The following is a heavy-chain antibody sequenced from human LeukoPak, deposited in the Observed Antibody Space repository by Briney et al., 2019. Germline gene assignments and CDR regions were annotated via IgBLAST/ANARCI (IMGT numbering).Heavy chain of an antibody. J-gene: IGHJ4*02. V-gene: IGHV4-31*03. Sequence: SETLSLTCTISGGSIRSGSHYWSWTRQHPGKGLEWIGYIYNSGTTHYNPSLKSRITMSVDTSKNQFSLKLSSVTAADTAVYYCARGASGEGYWGQGILVTVSS. CDR1: GGSIRSGSHY. D-gene: IGHD3-10*01. CDR3: ARGASGEGY. CDR2: IYNSGTT.